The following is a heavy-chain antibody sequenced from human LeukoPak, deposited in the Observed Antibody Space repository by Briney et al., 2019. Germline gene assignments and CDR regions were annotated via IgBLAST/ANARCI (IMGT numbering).Heavy chain of an antibody. J-gene: IGHJ4*02. Sequence: SETLSLTCAVYGGSFSGYYWSWIRQPPGKGLEWIGEINHSGSTNYNPSLKSRVTMSVDTSKNQFSLKLSSVTAADTAVYYCAGGAIAVAGLIDYWGQGTLVTVSS. CDR1: GGSFSGYY. V-gene: IGHV4-34*01. CDR2: INHSGST. CDR3: AGGAIAVAGLIDY. D-gene: IGHD6-19*01.